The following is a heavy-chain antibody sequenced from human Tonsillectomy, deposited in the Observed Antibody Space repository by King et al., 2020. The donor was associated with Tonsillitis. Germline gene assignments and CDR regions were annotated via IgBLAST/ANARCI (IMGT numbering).Heavy chain of an antibody. CDR3: TRHPTWGSGWPLDY. V-gene: IGHV3-49*03. Sequence: VQLVESGGGLVQPGRSLRLSCTTSGFTFGDYPMSWFRQTPGKGLEWVGVIRSKGYGGTIDYAASVKGRFTISRDDSKSIAYLQMNNLKTEDTAVYFCTRHPTWGSGWPLDYWGQGTLVTVSS. D-gene: IGHD6-19*01. CDR1: GFTFGDYP. CDR2: IRSKGYGGTI. J-gene: IGHJ4*02.